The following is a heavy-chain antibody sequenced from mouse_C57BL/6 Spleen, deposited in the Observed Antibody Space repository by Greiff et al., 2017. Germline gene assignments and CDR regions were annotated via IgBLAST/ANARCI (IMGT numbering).Heavy chain of an antibody. D-gene: IGHD3-2*02. J-gene: IGHJ2*01. V-gene: IGHV1-69*01. CDR2: IAPSDSYT. CDR1: GYTFTSYW. CDR3: ARWRQLRPYYFDY. Sequence: QVQLKQPGAELVMPGASVKLSCKASGYTFTSYWLHWVKQRPGQGLEWIGEIAPSDSYTNYNQKFKGKSTLTVDKSSSTAYMQLSSLTSEASAVYYCARWRQLRPYYFDYWGQGTTLTVSS.